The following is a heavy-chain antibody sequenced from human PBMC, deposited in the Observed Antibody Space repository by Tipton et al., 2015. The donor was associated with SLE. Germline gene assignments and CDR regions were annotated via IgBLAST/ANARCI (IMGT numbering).Heavy chain of an antibody. CDR3: AKDGSGSSWYYFDY. CDR2: IRYDGSNK. J-gene: IGHJ4*02. V-gene: IGHV3-30*02. D-gene: IGHD6-13*01. Sequence: SLRLSCAASGFTFSSYGMHWVRQAPGTGLEWVAFIRYDGSNKYYADSVKGRFTISRDNSKNTLYLQMNSLRAEDTAVYYCAKDGSGSSWYYFDYWGQGTLVTVSS. CDR1: GFTFSSYG.